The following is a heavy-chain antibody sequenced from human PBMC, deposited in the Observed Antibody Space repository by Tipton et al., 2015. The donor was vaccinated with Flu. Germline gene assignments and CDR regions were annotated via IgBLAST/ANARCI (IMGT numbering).Heavy chain of an antibody. CDR3: ARACGSGGNRWFDP. CDR2: ISTSGST. CDR1: GGSVTSSY. J-gene: IGHJ5*02. V-gene: IGHV4-4*07. D-gene: IGHD2-15*01. Sequence: TLSLTCTVSGGSVTSSYWSWIRQPAGKGLEWIGRISTSGSTNYNASLESRVTMSRDTSKNHFSLRLSSATAADTALYYCARACGSGGNRWFDPWGQGALVTVSS.